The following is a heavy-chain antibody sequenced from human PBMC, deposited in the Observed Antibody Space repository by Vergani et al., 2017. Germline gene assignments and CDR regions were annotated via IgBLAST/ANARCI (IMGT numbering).Heavy chain of an antibody. CDR3: ARDYDGSGSYYEWRWFDP. D-gene: IGHD3-10*01. Sequence: EVQLVESGGGVVRPGGSLRLSCAASGFTFDDYAMSWVRQAPGKGLEWVSGINWNGGSTGYADSVKGRFTISRDNAKNSLYLQMNSLRAEDTALYYCARDYDGSGSYYEWRWFDPWGQGTLVTVSS. V-gene: IGHV3-20*04. J-gene: IGHJ5*02. CDR2: INWNGGST. CDR1: GFTFDDYA.